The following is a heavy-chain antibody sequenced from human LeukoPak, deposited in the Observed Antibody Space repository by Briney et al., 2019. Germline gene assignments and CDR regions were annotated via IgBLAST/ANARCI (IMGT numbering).Heavy chain of an antibody. CDR1: GGTFSSYT. CDR2: IIPILGIA. J-gene: IGHJ5*02. Sequence: SVKVSCKASGGTFSSYTISWVRQAPGQGLEWMGRIIPILGIANYAQKFQGRVTITADKSMSTAYMELSSLRSEDTAVYYCARDLMVATRHNWFDPWGQGTLVTVSS. CDR3: ARDLMVATRHNWFDP. D-gene: IGHD5-12*01. V-gene: IGHV1-69*04.